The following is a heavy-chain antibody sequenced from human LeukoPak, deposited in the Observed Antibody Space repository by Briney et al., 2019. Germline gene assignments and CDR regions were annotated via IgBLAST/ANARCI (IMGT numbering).Heavy chain of an antibody. CDR3: AKEDYDLYYFDY. CDR1: GFTFSSYG. CDR2: ISYDGSNK. V-gene: IGHV3-30*18. Sequence: GGSLRLSCAASGFTFSSYGMHWVRQAPGKGPEWVAVISYDGSNKYYADSVKGRFTISRDNSKNTLYLQMNSLRAEDTAVYYCAKEDYDLYYFDYWGQGTLVTVSS. D-gene: IGHD3-22*01. J-gene: IGHJ4*02.